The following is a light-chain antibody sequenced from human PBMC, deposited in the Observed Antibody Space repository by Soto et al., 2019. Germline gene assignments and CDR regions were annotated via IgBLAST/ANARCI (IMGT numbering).Light chain of an antibody. Sequence: IVLTQSPATLSLSPWERATLSCRASQSVSSYLAWYQQKPGQAPRLLIYDASNRATGIPARFSGSGSGTDFTLTISSLEPEDFAVYYCQQRSNWPPGLTFGGGTKVDIK. V-gene: IGKV3-11*01. CDR2: DAS. CDR3: QQRSNWPPGLT. CDR1: QSVSSY. J-gene: IGKJ4*01.